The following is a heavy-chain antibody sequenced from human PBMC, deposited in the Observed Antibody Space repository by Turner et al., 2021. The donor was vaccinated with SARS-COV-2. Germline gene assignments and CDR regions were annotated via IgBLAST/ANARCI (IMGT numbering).Heavy chain of an antibody. J-gene: IGHJ6*03. CDR2: ISYDGSNK. CDR3: ARGLGGNYYYMDV. Sequence: QVQLVEYGGGVVQAGRALRLSCAASGFTFSSYGMHWVRQAPGKGVEWVGVISYDGSNKYYADSVKGQFTISRDNSKNTLYLQMNSLRTEDTAVYYCARGLGGNYYYMDVWGKGTTVTVSS. CDR1: GFTFSSYG. V-gene: IGHV3-30*03. D-gene: IGHD3-16*01.